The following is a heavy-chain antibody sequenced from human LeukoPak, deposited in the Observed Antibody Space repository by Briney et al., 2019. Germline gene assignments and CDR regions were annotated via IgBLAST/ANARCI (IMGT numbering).Heavy chain of an antibody. CDR2: INADGGEI. D-gene: IGHD6-19*01. CDR1: GFTFSSSW. J-gene: IGHJ4*02. Sequence: PGGSLRLSCAASGFTFSSSWMTWVRQAPGKGLEWVASINADGGEIHYVDSVKGRFTISRDNSKNTLYLQMNSLRAEDTAVYYCARQWLINGWGQGILVTVSS. V-gene: IGHV3-7*03. CDR3: ARQWLING.